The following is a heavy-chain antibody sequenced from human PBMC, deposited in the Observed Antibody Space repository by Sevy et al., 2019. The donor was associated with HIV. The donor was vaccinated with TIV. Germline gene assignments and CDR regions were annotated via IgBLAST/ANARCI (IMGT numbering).Heavy chain of an antibody. CDR3: ARGSVAVAGTGWFDP. J-gene: IGHJ5*02. D-gene: IGHD6-19*01. V-gene: IGHV4-59*01. CDR1: GGSISSYY. CDR2: IYYSGST. Sequence: SETLSLTCTVSGGSISSYYWSWIRQPPGKGLEWMGYIYYSGSTNYNPSLKSRVTISVDTSKNQFSLRLSSVTAADTAVYYCARGSVAVAGTGWFDPWGQGTLVTVSS.